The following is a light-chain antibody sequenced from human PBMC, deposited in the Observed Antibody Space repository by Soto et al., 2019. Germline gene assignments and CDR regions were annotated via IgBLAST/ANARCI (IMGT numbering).Light chain of an antibody. CDR3: QQYGSSAPIT. CDR2: GAS. CDR1: ETVRDY. Sequence: EVVLTQSPDTLSLSPGEGVTLSCRASETVRDYVAWHQQQPGQAPRLLVFGASIRATGIPDRFSGSGSETDFTLTISRLEPEDFALYYCQQYGSSAPITFGQGTRLEIK. J-gene: IGKJ5*01. V-gene: IGKV3-20*01.